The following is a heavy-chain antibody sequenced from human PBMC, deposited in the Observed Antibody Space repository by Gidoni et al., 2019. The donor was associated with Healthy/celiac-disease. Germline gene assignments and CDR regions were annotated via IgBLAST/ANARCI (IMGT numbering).Heavy chain of an antibody. D-gene: IGHD4-4*01. CDR1: GFTFSNAW. CDR3: TTAPPVTPDAFDI. J-gene: IGHJ3*02. V-gene: IGHV3-15*01. CDR2: IKSKTDGGTT. Sequence: EVQLVESGGGLVKPGGSLRLSCAASGFTFSNAWMSWVRQAPGKGLEWVGRIKSKTDGGTTDYAAPVKGRFTISRDDSKNTLYLQMNSLKTEDTAVYYCTTAPPVTPDAFDIWGQGTMVTVSS.